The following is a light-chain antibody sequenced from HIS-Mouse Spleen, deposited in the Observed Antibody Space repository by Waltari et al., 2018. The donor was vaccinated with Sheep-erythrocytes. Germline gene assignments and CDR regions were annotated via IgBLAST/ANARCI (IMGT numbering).Light chain of an antibody. V-gene: IGLV2-23*02. CDR2: DVS. CDR1: SRYVGSYNL. Sequence: QSALTQPASVSGSPGQSITIPCTGTSRYVGSYNLVSWYQQHPGKAPKLMIYDVSTRPSGVPDRFSGSKSGNTASLTISGLQAEDEADYYCCSYAGSYNHVFATGTKVTVL. J-gene: IGLJ1*01. CDR3: CSYAGSYNHV.